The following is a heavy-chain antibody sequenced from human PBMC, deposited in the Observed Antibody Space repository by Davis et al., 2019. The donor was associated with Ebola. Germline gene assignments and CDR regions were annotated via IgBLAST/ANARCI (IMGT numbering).Heavy chain of an antibody. J-gene: IGHJ4*02. V-gene: IGHV3-15*01. CDR3: TRTPAAGL. Sequence: GESLKISCAASGLSSTSQWMSWVRQAPGKGLEWVGRIKSKTDGGTADYAAPVKTRFTISRDDSKNTLYLQMNSLKSEDTAVYYCTRTPAAGLWGQGTLVTVSS. CDR2: IKSKTDGGTA. D-gene: IGHD6-13*01. CDR1: GLSSTSQW.